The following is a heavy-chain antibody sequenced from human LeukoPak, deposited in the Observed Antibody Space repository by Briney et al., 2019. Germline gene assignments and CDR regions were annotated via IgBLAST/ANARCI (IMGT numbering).Heavy chain of an antibody. D-gene: IGHD4-17*01. CDR1: GFTFSSYG. CDR3: AKVRDSSDFLYYWYFDL. CDR2: IRYDGSNK. V-gene: IGHV3-30*02. J-gene: IGHJ2*01. Sequence: HPGGSLRLSCAASGFTFSSYGMHWVRQAPGKGLEWVAFIRYDGSNKYYADSVKGRFTISRDNSKNTLYLQMNSLRAEDTAVYYCAKVRDSSDFLYYWYFDLWGRGSLVTISS.